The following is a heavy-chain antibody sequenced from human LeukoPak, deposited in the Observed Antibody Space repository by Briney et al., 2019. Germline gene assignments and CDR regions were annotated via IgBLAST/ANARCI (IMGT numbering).Heavy chain of an antibody. CDR3: AREDSSGHFDY. V-gene: IGHV3-7*01. J-gene: IGHJ4*02. D-gene: IGHD3-22*01. CDR1: GFTFSSYW. CDR2: IKQDGSEK. Sequence: GGSLRLSCAASGFTFSSYWMSCVRQAPGKGLEWVANIKQDGSEKYYVDFVEGRFTISRANAKNSLSLQMNSLRAEDTAVYYCAREDSSGHFDYWGQGTLVTVSS.